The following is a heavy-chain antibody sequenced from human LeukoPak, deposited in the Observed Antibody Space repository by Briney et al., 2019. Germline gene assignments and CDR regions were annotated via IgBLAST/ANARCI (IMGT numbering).Heavy chain of an antibody. CDR3: ARVPRSTRIPIFR. J-gene: IGHJ4*02. CDR2: INSDGSST. Sequence: GGSLRLSCAASAFTFSSYWMHWVRQAPGKGLVWVSRINSDGSSTSYADSVKGRFTISRDNAKNTLYLQMNSLRAEDTAVYYCARVPRSTRIPIFRWGQGTLVTVSS. D-gene: IGHD3-3*01. V-gene: IGHV3-74*01. CDR1: AFTFSSYW.